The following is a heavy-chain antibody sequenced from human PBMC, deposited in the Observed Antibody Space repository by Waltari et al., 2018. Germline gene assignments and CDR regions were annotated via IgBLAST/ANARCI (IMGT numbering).Heavy chain of an antibody. V-gene: IGHV3-11*06. CDR3: VRDNPPRYSP. J-gene: IGHJ5*02. Sequence: QVQLVESGGGLVKPGGSLRLSCEASGFPFSDFYMSWIRQALGKGPDWIAYFSVKSSSTNYANSGKGRFTISRDNAKNSLYLKRNRRRDEDTAVYYGVRDNPPRYSPWGQGTVVTVSS. D-gene: IGHD1-20*01. CDR1: GFPFSDFY. CDR2: FSVKSSST.